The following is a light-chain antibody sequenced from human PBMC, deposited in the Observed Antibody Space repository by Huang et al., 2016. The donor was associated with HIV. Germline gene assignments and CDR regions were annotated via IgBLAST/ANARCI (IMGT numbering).Light chain of an antibody. CDR3: MQALQTPYT. CDR1: QSLLHRNGNNH. CDR2: LGS. V-gene: IGKV2-28*01. J-gene: IGKJ2*01. Sequence: DIVMTQSPLSLPVTPGEPASISCRSSQSLLHRNGNNHLDWYLPRPGQSPQLLIYLGSNRDSGVPDRFSGSGSGTYFTLKISRVAAEDVGVYYCMQALQTPYTFGQGTKLEIK.